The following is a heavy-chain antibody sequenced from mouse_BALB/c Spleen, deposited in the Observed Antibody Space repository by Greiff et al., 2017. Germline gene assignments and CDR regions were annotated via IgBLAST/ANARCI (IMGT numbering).Heavy chain of an antibody. V-gene: IGHV1-18*01. Sequence: VQLKESGPELVKPGASMKISCKASGYSFTGYTMNWVKQSHGKNLEWIGLINPYNGGTSYNQKFKGKATLTVDKSSSTAYMELLSLTSEDSAVYYCARGGYRYDDYAMDYWGQGTSVTVSS. CDR3: ARGGYRYDDYAMDY. J-gene: IGHJ4*01. CDR2: INPYNGGT. CDR1: GYSFTGYT. D-gene: IGHD2-14*01.